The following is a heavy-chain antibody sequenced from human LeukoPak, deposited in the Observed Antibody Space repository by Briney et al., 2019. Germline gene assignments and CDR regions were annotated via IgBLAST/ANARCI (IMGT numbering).Heavy chain of an antibody. CDR2: INPSGGST. CDR3: AREGTLAAAGLNWFDP. CDR1: RYTFTSYY. V-gene: IGHV1-46*01. J-gene: IGHJ5*02. Sequence: ASVKVSCKASRYTFTSYYMHWVRQAPGQGLEWMGIINPSGGSTSYAQKFQDRVTMTRDTSTSTVYMELSSLRSEDTAVYYCAREGTLAAAGLNWFDPWGQGTLVTVSS. D-gene: IGHD6-13*01.